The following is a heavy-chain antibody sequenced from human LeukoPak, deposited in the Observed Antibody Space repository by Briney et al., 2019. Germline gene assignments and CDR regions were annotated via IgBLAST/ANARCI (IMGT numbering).Heavy chain of an antibody. Sequence: GESLKISRKGSGYSFTSYWIGWVRQMPGKGLGWMGIIYPGDSDTRYSPSFQGQVTISADKSISTAYLQWSSLKASDTAMYYCARDIGYCSGGSCYFGPFDYWGQGTLVTVSS. CDR3: ARDIGYCSGGSCYFGPFDY. V-gene: IGHV5-51*01. J-gene: IGHJ4*02. CDR1: GYSFTSYW. D-gene: IGHD2-15*01. CDR2: IYPGDSDT.